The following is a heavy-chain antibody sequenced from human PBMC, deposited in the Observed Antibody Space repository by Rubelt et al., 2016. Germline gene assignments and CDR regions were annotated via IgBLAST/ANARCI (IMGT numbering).Heavy chain of an antibody. J-gene: IGHJ4*02. CDR3: VRESGYKYGDY. CDR2: INPNSGGT. CDR1: GYTFTGYY. Sequence: QVRLVQSVGEVKTPGASVKVSCRASGYTFTGYYMHWVRQAPGQGLEWMGRINPNSGGTNYAQKFQGRVTMTRDTSISTAYMEVRRLRSGDTAVYYCVRESGYKYGDYWGQGSLVTVSS. V-gene: IGHV1-2*06. D-gene: IGHD5-24*01.